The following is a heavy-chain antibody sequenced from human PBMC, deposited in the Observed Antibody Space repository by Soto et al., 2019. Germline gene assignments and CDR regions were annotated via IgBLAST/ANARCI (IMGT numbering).Heavy chain of an antibody. V-gene: IGHV1-18*01. CDR2: ISAYNGNT. D-gene: IGHD3-16*01. Sequence: QVHLVQSGAEVKKPGASVKVSCKASGYTFTSYGSSWVRQAPGQGLEWMGWISAYNGNTNYAQKLQGSVNMTTYTSTSTAYTELRSLRSFDTAVYYCSRAGFGVDYWGQGNLVTVSS. CDR3: SRAGFGVDY. J-gene: IGHJ4*02. CDR1: GYTFTSYG.